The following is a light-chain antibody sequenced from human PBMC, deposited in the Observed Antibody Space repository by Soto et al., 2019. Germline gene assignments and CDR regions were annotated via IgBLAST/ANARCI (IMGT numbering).Light chain of an antibody. CDR3: QQYENLPT. CDR2: DAS. J-gene: IGKJ5*01. Sequence: IQMTQSPSSLSASVGDRVTITCQASQNINNYLNWYQQKPGRAPKLLISDASNLEAGVPSRFRGSGSGTDFTFTISRLQPEDIATYYCQQYENLPTFGQGTRLEIK. CDR1: QNINNY. V-gene: IGKV1-33*01.